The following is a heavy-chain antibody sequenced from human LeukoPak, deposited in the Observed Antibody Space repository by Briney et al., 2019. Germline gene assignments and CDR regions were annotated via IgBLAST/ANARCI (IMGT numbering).Heavy chain of an antibody. J-gene: IGHJ4*02. V-gene: IGHV4-61*01. CDR3: ARGRSYGFEFNS. CDR2: KYYSGST. CDR1: GVSINICCYY. D-gene: IGHD5-18*01. Sequence: PSETLSLTCDVTGVSINICCYYWTWIRQPPGKGLEWIGYKYYSGSTRYNSSLRSRLTISLDTSKNQFSLRLTSVTAADTAVYYCARGRSYGFEFNSWGPGTLVIVSS.